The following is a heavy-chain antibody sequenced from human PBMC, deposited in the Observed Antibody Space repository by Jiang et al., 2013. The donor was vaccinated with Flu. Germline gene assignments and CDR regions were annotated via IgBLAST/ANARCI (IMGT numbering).Heavy chain of an antibody. CDR1: GFTFSRFP. CDR2: ISSNGGNT. J-gene: IGHJ3*02. D-gene: IGHD3-10*01. CDR3: VKDRITMVRGVANDAFDI. V-gene: IGHV3-64D*06. Sequence: VQLVESGGGLVQPGGSLRLSCSASGFTFSRFPMHWVRQAPGERLKYVSAISSNGGNTYYTDSVKGRFTISRDNSKNTLYLQMRSLRPEDTAVYYCVKDRITMVRGVANDAFDIWGQGTMVTVSS.